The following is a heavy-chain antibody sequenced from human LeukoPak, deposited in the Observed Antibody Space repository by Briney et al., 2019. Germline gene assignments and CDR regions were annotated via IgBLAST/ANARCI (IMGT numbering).Heavy chain of an antibody. J-gene: IGHJ4*02. CDR3: ARHSAVAGTFDY. D-gene: IGHD6-19*01. CDR2: IYYSGST. Sequence: PSETLSLTCTVSGGSISNYYWGWIRQPPGKGLEWIGSIYYSGSTYYNPSLKSRVTISVDTSKNQFSLKLSSVTAADTAVYYCARHSAVAGTFDYWGQGTLVTVSS. CDR1: GGSISNYY. V-gene: IGHV4-39*01.